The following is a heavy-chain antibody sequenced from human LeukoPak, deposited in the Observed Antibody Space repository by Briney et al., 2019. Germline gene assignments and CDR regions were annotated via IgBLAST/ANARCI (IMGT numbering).Heavy chain of an antibody. D-gene: IGHD5-18*01. CDR3: ARGRGYSYGYYHAFDI. CDR1: GGSFSGYY. CDR2: INLSGST. V-gene: IGHV4-34*01. J-gene: IGHJ3*02. Sequence: SETLSLTCAVYGGSFSGYYWSWIRQPPGKGLEWIGEINLSGSTNYNPSLKSRVTISVDTSKNQFSLKLSSVTAADTAVYYCARGRGYSYGYYHAFDIWGQGTMVTVSS.